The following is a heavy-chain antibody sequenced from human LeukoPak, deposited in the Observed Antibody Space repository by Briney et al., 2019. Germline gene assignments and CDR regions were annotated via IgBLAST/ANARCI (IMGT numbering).Heavy chain of an antibody. V-gene: IGHV3-48*01. CDR2: ISSSSSTM. D-gene: IGHD3/OR15-3a*01. CDR1: GFTFSSYS. Sequence: GGSLRLSCAASGFTFSSYSMNWVRQAPGKGLEWVSYISSSSSTMYYADSVKGRFTISRDNAKNSLYLQMNSLRAEDTAVYYCARGGSDWGYYYMDVWGKGTTVTVSS. J-gene: IGHJ6*03. CDR3: ARGGSDWGYYYMDV.